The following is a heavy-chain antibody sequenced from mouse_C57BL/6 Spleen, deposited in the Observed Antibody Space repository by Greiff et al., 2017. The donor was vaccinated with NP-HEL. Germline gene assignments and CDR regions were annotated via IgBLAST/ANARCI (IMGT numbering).Heavy chain of an antibody. Sequence: VQLQQPGAELVRPGSSVKLSCKASGYTFTSYWMHWVKQRPIQGLEWIGNIDPSDSETHYNQKFKDKATLTVDKSSSTAYMQLSSLTSEDSAVYYCAGGLPYWYFDVWGTGTTVTVSS. CDR3: AGGLPYWYFDV. V-gene: IGHV1-52*01. J-gene: IGHJ1*03. CDR2: IDPSDSET. CDR1: GYTFTSYW. D-gene: IGHD2-2*01.